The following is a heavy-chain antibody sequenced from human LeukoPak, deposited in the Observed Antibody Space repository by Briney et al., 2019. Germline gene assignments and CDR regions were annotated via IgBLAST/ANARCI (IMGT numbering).Heavy chain of an antibody. CDR2: ISSSSSYI. D-gene: IGHD2-15*01. CDR3: ARVVSATTFDY. CDR1: GFTFSDYY. V-gene: IGHV3-21*01. Sequence: GGSLRLSCTVSGFTFSDYYMSWVRQAPGKGLEWVSSISSSSSYIYYADSVKGRFTISRDNAKNSLYLQMNSLRAEDTAVYYCARVVSATTFDYWGQGTLVTVSS. J-gene: IGHJ4*02.